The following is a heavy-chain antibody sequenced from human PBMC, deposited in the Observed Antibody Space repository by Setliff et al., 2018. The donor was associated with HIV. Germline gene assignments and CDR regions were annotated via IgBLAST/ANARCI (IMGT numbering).Heavy chain of an antibody. CDR1: GGSFSGYY. J-gene: IGHJ6*02. Sequence: SETLSLTCAVYGGSFSGYYWSWIRQPPGKGLEWIGEIIHTGSTNYNPSLKSRVTISVDASKNQFSLRLSSVAAADTAVYYCARGRSCSSSSCYLVYYYYYGMDVWGHGSTVTVSS. CDR2: IIHTGST. CDR3: ARGRSCSSSSCYLVYYYYYGMDV. D-gene: IGHD2-2*01. V-gene: IGHV4-34*01.